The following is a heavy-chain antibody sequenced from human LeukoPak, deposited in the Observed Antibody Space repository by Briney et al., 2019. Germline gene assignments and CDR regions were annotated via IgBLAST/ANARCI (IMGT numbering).Heavy chain of an antibody. CDR3: ASSDFWSGYYIPYYYYYGMDV. CDR2: MNPNSGKT. V-gene: IGHV1-8*01. D-gene: IGHD3-3*01. Sequence: GASVKGSCKASGYTFTSYDINWVRQAPGQGREWMGWMNPNSGKTGYAQKFQGRVTMTMNTSISTAYMELSSLRSEDTAVYYCASSDFWSGYYIPYYYYYGMDVWGQGTTVTVSS. CDR1: GYTFTSYD. J-gene: IGHJ6*02.